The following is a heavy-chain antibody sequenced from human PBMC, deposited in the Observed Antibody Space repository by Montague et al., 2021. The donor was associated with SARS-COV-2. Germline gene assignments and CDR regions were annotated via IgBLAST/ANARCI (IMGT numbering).Heavy chain of an antibody. V-gene: IGHV4-31*03. CDR1: GGSISSGGYY. CDR3: ARVQGITMIVVVIGAFDI. D-gene: IGHD3-22*01. J-gene: IGHJ3*02. Sequence: TLSLTCTVSGGSISSGGYYWSWIRQHPGKGLEWIGYIYYSGSTYYNPSLKSRVTISVDTSKNQFSLKLSSVTAADTAVYYCARVQGITMIVVVIGAFDIWGRGTTVTVSS. CDR2: IYYSGST.